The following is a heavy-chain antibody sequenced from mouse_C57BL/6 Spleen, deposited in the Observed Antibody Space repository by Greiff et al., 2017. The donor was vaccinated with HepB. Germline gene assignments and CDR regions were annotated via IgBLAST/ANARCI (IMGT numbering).Heavy chain of an antibody. CDR1: GYAFSSSW. Sequence: VMLVESGPELVKPGASVKISCKASGYAFSSSWMNWVKQRPGKGLEWIGRIYPGDGDTNYNGKFKGKATLTADKSSSTAYMQLSSLTSEDSAVYYCASTMPTAYYFDYWGQGTTLTVSS. J-gene: IGHJ2*01. CDR3: ASTMPTAYYFDY. CDR2: IYPGDGDT. V-gene: IGHV1-82*01. D-gene: IGHD2-1*01.